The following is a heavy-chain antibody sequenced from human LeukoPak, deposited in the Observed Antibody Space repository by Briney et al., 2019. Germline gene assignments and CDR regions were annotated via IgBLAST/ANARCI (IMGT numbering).Heavy chain of an antibody. D-gene: IGHD6-19*01. CDR2: ISYDGINK. CDR3: ARDSGWYPQFEFDY. J-gene: IGHJ4*02. V-gene: IGHV3-30-3*01. CDR1: GFTFSSYA. Sequence: GWSLRLFCAASGFTFSSYAMHWVRQAPGKGLEWVAVISYDGINKYYADSVKGRFTISRDNSKNTLYLQMNSLRAEDTAVYYCARDSGWYPQFEFDYWGQGTLVTVSS.